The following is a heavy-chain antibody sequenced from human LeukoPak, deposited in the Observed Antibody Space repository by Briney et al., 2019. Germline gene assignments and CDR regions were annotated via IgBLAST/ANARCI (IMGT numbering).Heavy chain of an antibody. V-gene: IGHV4-34*01. J-gene: IGHJ4*02. D-gene: IGHD3-22*01. CDR2: INHSGST. CDR3: ASTRPDSSGYYYFDY. CDR1: GGSFSGYY. Sequence: SETLSLTCAVYGGSFSGYYWGWIRQPPGKGLEWIGEINHSGSTNYNPSLKSRVTISVDTSKNQFSLKLSSVTAADTAVYYCASTRPDSSGYYYFDYWGQGTLVTVSS.